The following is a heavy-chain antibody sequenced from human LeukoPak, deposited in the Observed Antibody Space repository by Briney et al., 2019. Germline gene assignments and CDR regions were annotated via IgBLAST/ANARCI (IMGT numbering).Heavy chain of an antibody. CDR3: ARQGASSFWGSYDY. Sequence: PSETLSLTCTVSVASFSTYYWSWIRQPAGKGLEWIGRIYTSGSTNYDPSLRSRVTISADKSKNQFSLRLTPVTAADTAVYYCARQGASSFWGSYDYWGQGTLVTVSS. J-gene: IGHJ4*02. CDR1: VASFSTYY. D-gene: IGHD1-26*01. CDR2: IYTSGST. V-gene: IGHV4-4*07.